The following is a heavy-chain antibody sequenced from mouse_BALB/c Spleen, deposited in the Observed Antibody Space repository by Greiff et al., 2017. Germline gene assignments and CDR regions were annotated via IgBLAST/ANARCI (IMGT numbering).Heavy chain of an antibody. J-gene: IGHJ4*01. CDR2: IYPGDGDT. CDR3: ARSGTGAMDY. V-gene: IGHV1-87*01. Sequence: VMLVESGAELARPGASVKLSCKASGYTFTSYWMQWVKQRPGQGLEWIGAIYPGDGDTRYTQKFKGKATLTADKSSSTAYMQLSSLASEDSAVYYCARSGTGAMDYWGQGTSVTVSS. D-gene: IGHD4-1*01. CDR1: GYTFTSYW.